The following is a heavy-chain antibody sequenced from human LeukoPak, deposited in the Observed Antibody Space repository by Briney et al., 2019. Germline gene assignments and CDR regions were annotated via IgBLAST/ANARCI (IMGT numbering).Heavy chain of an antibody. D-gene: IGHD3-22*01. V-gene: IGHV4-39*01. J-gene: IGHJ4*02. CDR3: ARRPNYYDSNGYYDY. CDR2: IYYSGST. Sequence: SETLSLTCTVSGGSISSSSYYWGWIRQPPGKGLEWIGSIYYSGSTYYNPSLKSRVTISVDTSKNQFSLKLSSVTAADTAVYYCARRPNYYDSNGYYDYWGRGTLVTVSS. CDR1: GGSISSSSYY.